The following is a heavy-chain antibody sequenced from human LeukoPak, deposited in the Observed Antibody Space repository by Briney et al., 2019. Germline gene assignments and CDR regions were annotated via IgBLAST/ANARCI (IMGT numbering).Heavy chain of an antibody. D-gene: IGHD3-3*01. V-gene: IGHV4-30-2*01. CDR2: IYHSGST. CDR1: GGSISSGGYS. Sequence: SETLSLTCAVSGGSISSGGYSWSWIRQPPGKGQEWIGYIYHSGSTYYNPSLKSRVTISVDRSKNQFSLKLSSVTAADTAVYYCARVRRYYFDYWGQGTLVTVSS. CDR3: ARVRRYYFDY. J-gene: IGHJ4*02.